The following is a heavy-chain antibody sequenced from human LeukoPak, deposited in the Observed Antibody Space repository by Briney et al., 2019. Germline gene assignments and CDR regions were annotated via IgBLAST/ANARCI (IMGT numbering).Heavy chain of an antibody. Sequence: SETLSLTCTVSGGSISSYYWSWIRQPPGKGLEWIGEINHSGSTNYNPSLKSRVTISVDTSKNQFSLKLSSVTAADTAVYYCAGGVIVVVTSTAPNYYYYMDVWGKGTTVTISS. CDR3: AGGVIVVVTSTAPNYYYYMDV. J-gene: IGHJ6*03. V-gene: IGHV4-34*01. D-gene: IGHD2-21*02. CDR1: GGSISSYY. CDR2: INHSGST.